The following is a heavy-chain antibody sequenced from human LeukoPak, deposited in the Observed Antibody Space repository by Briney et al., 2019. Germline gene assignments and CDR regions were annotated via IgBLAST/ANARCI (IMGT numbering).Heavy chain of an antibody. Sequence: ASVKVSCKASGGTFSSYAISWVRQAPGQGLEWMGWINPNSGGTNYAQKFQGRVTMTRDTSISTAYMELSRLRSDDTAVYYCFAHTAAGIGLSEDYWGQGTLVTVSS. J-gene: IGHJ4*02. V-gene: IGHV1-2*02. CDR1: GGTFSSYA. CDR2: INPNSGGT. D-gene: IGHD6-13*01. CDR3: FAHTAAGIGLSEDY.